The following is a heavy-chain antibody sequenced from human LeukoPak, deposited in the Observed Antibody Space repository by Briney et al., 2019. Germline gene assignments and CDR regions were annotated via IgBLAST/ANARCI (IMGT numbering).Heavy chain of an antibody. D-gene: IGHD6-19*01. CDR2: IYYSGCT. CDR1: GGSISSYY. J-gene: IGHJ4*02. Sequence: SETLSLTCTVSGGSISSYYWSWIRQPPGKGLEWIGYIYYSGCTNYNPSLKSRVTISVDTSKNQFSLKLSSVTAADTAVYYCARGLYSSGWALFDYWGQGTLVTVSS. CDR3: ARGLYSSGWALFDY. V-gene: IGHV4-59*01.